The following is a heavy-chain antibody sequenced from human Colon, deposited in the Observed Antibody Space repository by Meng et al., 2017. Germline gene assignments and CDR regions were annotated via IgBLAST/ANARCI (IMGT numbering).Heavy chain of an antibody. D-gene: IGHD6-19*01. Sequence: QGQPVQSGAEGKKPGASVKVSCKASGSTFTDYYIHWVRQAPGQGLEWMGRINPKSGGTNSAQIFQGRVTMTRDTSISTVYMELTRLRSDDTALYYCGKREYISGLTYWGQGTLVTVSS. J-gene: IGHJ4*02. CDR3: GKREYISGLTY. CDR1: GSTFTDYY. CDR2: INPKSGGT. V-gene: IGHV1-2*06.